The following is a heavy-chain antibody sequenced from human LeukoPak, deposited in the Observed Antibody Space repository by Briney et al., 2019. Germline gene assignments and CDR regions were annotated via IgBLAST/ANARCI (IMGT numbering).Heavy chain of an antibody. V-gene: IGHV3-23*01. J-gene: IGHJ4*02. Sequence: GGSLRLSCAASELTFNKYPMNWVRQAPGKGLEWISTIAYSGDTHYRDSVKGRFTISRDNSKNTVYLQMNSLRPEDTAVYFCAKDFDSGVPYDGAHSWGQGALVTVSS. CDR1: ELTFNKYP. D-gene: IGHD3-22*01. CDR3: AKDFDSGVPYDGAHS. CDR2: IAYSGDT.